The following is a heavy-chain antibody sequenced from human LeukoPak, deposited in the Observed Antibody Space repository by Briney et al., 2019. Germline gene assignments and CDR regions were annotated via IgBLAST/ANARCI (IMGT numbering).Heavy chain of an antibody. V-gene: IGHV3-33*01. CDR2: IWRDGNNK. CDR1: GFTFSNYG. J-gene: IGHJ4*02. CDR3: ARGDPQDY. Sequence: GGSLRLSCAVSGFTFSNYGMHWVRQAPSKELEWVSMIWRDGNNKYYEDSVKGRFTISRDNSKNTLYLQMNSMRAEDTAVYYCARGDPQDYWGQGTLVIVFS.